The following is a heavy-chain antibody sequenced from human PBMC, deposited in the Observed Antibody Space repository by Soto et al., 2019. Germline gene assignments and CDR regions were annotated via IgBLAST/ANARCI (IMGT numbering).Heavy chain of an antibody. CDR1: GGTFSSYT. J-gene: IGHJ4*02. V-gene: IGHV1-69*08. CDR3: AREVVAAAGISY. CDR2: IIPILGIA. Sequence: QVQLVQSGAEVKKPGSSVKVSCKASGGTFSSYTISWVRQAPGQGLEWMGRIIPILGIANYAQKFQGRVTITADKSTSTSYMELSSLRAEDTAVYYCAREVVAAAGISYWGQGTLVTVSS. D-gene: IGHD6-13*01.